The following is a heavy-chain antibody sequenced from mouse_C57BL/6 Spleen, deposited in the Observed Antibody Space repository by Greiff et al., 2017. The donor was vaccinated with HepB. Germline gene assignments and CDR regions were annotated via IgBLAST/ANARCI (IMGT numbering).Heavy chain of an antibody. V-gene: IGHV1-66*01. CDR3: ARANWEAWFAY. J-gene: IGHJ3*01. Sequence: QVQLQQSGPELVKPGASVKISCKASGYSFTSYYIHWVKQRPGQGLEWIGWIYPGSGNTKYNEKFKGKATLTADTSSSTAYMQLSSLTSEDSAVYYCARANWEAWFAYWGQGTMVTVSA. D-gene: IGHD4-1*01. CDR1: GYSFTSYY. CDR2: IYPGSGNT.